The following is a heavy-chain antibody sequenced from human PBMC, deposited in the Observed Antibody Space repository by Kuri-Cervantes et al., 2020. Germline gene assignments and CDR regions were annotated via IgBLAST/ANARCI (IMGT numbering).Heavy chain of an antibody. CDR2: ISAYNGNT. CDR3: ATGLAVGQPLYYFDY. CDR1: GYTFTSYG. D-gene: IGHD2-21*01. J-gene: IGHJ4*02. V-gene: IGHV1-18*01. Sequence: ASVKVSCKASGYTFTSYGISWVRQAPGQGLEWMGWISAYNGNTNYAQKLQGRVTMTTDTSTSTVYMELRSLRSEDTAVYYCATGLAVGQPLYYFDYWGQGTLVTVSS.